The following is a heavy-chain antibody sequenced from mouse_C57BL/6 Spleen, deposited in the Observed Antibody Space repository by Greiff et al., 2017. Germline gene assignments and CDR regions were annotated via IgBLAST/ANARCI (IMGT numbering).Heavy chain of an antibody. D-gene: IGHD2-5*01. V-gene: IGHV14-2*01. Sequence: VQLKESGAELVKPGASVKLSCTASGFNIKDYYMHWVKQRTEQGLEWIGRIDPEDGETKYAPKFPGKATITADTSSHTAYLQLSSLTSEDTAVYYCASSPTIVTRGYFDVWGTGTTVTVSS. CDR1: GFNIKDYY. CDR3: ASSPTIVTRGYFDV. CDR2: IDPEDGET. J-gene: IGHJ1*03.